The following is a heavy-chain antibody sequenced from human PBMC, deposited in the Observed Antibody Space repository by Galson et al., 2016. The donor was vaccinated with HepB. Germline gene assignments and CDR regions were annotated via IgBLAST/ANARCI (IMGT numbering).Heavy chain of an antibody. V-gene: IGHV3-30*18. J-gene: IGHJ4*02. CDR3: AKAAYFDSRGFPDN. Sequence: SLRLSCAASGFIFSNYGIHWVRQAPGKGLEWVAVTSHDGSETNYGDSVKGRFTVSRDNSENTLFLQVDSVRPEDTAVDYCAKAAYFDSRGFPDNWGQGTLVTVSS. CDR1: GFIFSNYG. CDR2: TSHDGSET. D-gene: IGHD3-22*01.